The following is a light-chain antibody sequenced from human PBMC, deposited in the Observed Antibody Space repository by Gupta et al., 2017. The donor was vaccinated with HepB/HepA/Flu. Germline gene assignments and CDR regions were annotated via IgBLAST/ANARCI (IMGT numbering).Light chain of an antibody. Sequence: QSALTQPASVSGSPGQSLTISCTGTSSDVGSYNVVSWYQQNPGKAPKLMIYEVSKRPSGVSNRFSGSKSGNTASLTISGLQAEDEADYYCCSYAGSSTFVVFGGGTKLTVL. J-gene: IGLJ2*01. V-gene: IGLV2-23*02. CDR1: SSDVGSYNV. CDR3: CSYAGSSTFVV. CDR2: EVS.